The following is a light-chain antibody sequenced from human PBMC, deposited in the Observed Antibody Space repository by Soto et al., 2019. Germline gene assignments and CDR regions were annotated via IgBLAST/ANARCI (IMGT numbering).Light chain of an antibody. CDR1: QSVSSN. CDR3: QQYGGSPRT. V-gene: IGKV3-20*01. Sequence: EIVMTQSPATLSVSPGERATLSCRASQSVSSNLAWYQQKPGQAPRLLIHDASSRATGIPDRFSGSGSGTDFTLTISRLEPEDFAVYYCQQYGGSPRTFGQGTKV. CDR2: DAS. J-gene: IGKJ1*01.